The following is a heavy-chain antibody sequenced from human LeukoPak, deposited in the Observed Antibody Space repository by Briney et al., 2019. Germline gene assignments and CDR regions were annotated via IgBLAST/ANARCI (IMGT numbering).Heavy chain of an antibody. D-gene: IGHD2-21*02. CDR2: IYYSGST. Sequence: SETLSLTCTVSGGSISSGGYYWSWLRQHPGKGLEWIGYIYYSGSTYYNPSLKSRVTISVDTSKNQFSLKLSSVTAADTAVYYCARVTYCGGVCYSGLPDEYFDYWGQGTLVTVSS. V-gene: IGHV4-31*03. J-gene: IGHJ4*02. CDR1: GGSISSGGYY. CDR3: ARVTYCGGVCYSGLPDEYFDY.